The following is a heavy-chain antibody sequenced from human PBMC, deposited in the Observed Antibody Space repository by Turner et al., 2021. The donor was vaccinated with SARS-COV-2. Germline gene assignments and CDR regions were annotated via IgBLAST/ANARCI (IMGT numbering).Heavy chain of an antibody. J-gene: IGHJ4*02. CDR1: GGSVSSSYHY. D-gene: IGHD3-16*01. Sequence: QLQLQESGPGLVKPSETLSLTCTVSGGSVSSSYHYWDWIRQPPGNGLDWIGSIHYSGTTYYNPSLKSRVTISVDTSKNQFSLNLTSVTAADTAFYICARRGRASRFAFDYWGQGRLLTVSS. CDR3: ARRGRASRFAFDY. V-gene: IGHV4-39*01. CDR2: IHYSGTT.